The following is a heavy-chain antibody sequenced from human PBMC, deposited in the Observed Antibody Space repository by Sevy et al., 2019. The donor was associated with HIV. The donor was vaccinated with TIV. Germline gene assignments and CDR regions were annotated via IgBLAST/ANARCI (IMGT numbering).Heavy chain of an antibody. Sequence: GGSLRLSCAASGFTVSSNYMSWVRQAPGKGLEWVSVIYSGGSTYYADSVKGRFTISRDNSKNTLYLQMNSLRAEDTAVYYCAGASGDGYNSGPYYYYGLDVWGQGTTVTVSS. D-gene: IGHD5-12*01. V-gene: IGHV3-53*01. CDR3: AGASGDGYNSGPYYYYGLDV. CDR2: IYSGGST. J-gene: IGHJ6*02. CDR1: GFTVSSNY.